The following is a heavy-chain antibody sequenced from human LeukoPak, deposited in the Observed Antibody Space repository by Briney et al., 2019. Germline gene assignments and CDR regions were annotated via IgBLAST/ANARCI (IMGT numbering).Heavy chain of an antibody. CDR3: ARIWDSSGFDY. V-gene: IGHV3-53*04. Sequence: PGGSLTLLCAASGFTVSSNYMRWVRQAPGRGLEWVSVIYSGGSTYHADSVKGRFTISRHNSKNTLYLQMNSLRAEDTAVYYCARIWDSSGFDYWGQGTLVTVSS. D-gene: IGHD6-25*01. CDR2: IYSGGST. J-gene: IGHJ4*02. CDR1: GFTVSSNY.